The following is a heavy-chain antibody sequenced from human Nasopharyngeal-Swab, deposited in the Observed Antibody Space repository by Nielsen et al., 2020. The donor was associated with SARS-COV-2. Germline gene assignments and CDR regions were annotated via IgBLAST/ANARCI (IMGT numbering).Heavy chain of an antibody. Sequence: GESLKISCAASGFTFDDYAMHWVRQAPGKGLEWVSLISGDGGSTYYADSVKGRFTISRDNSKNSLHLQMNSLRTEDTALYYCAKDLSSSWYEYYYYGMDVWGQGTTVTVSS. CDR3: AKDLSSSWYEYYYYGMDV. V-gene: IGHV3-43*02. J-gene: IGHJ6*02. CDR2: ISGDGGST. CDR1: GFTFDDYA. D-gene: IGHD6-13*01.